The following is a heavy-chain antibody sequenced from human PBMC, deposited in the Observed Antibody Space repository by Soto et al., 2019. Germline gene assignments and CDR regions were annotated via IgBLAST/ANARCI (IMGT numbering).Heavy chain of an antibody. CDR2: ISSSSSYI. CDR3: AKAYGDYEGGMDV. V-gene: IGHV3-21*04. J-gene: IGHJ6*02. Sequence: EVQLVESGGGLVKPGGSLRLSCAASGFTFSSYSMNWVRQAPGKGLEWVSSISSSSSYIYYADSVKGRFTISRDNAKNSLYLQMNSLRAEDTAVYYCAKAYGDYEGGMDVWGQGTTVTVSS. CDR1: GFTFSSYS. D-gene: IGHD4-17*01.